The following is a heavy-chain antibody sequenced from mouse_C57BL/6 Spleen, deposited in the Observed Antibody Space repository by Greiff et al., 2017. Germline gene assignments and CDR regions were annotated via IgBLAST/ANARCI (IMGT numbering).Heavy chain of an antibody. V-gene: IGHV5-6*01. CDR1: GFTFSSYG. CDR3: ARHDYYGSSFYYYAMDY. D-gene: IGHD1-1*01. CDR2: ISSGGSYT. J-gene: IGHJ4*01. Sequence: EVQRVESGGDLVKPGGSLKLSCAASGFTFSSYGMSWVRQTPDKRLEWVATISSGGSYTYYPDSVKGRFTISRDNAKNTLYLQMSSLKSEDTAMYYCARHDYYGSSFYYYAMDYWGQGTSVTVSS.